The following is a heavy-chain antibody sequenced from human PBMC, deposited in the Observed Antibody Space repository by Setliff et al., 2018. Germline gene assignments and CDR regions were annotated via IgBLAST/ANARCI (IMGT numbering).Heavy chain of an antibody. Sequence: SETLSLTCTVYGGSFTNYYWGWIRQSPAKGLEWIGEINDSGNTNYSPPLKSRLTISIDASTNQFSLKLYSVTAADTAVYYCRYWSGYYNNDYWGQGTLVTVSS. CDR2: INDSGNT. CDR3: RYWSGYYNNDY. CDR1: GGSFTNYY. D-gene: IGHD3-3*01. J-gene: IGHJ4*02. V-gene: IGHV4-34*01.